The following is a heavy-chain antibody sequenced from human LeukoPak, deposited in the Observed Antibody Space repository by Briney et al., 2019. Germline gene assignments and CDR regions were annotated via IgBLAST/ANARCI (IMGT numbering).Heavy chain of an antibody. V-gene: IGHV3-7*01. CDR1: GFTFSSYW. J-gene: IGHJ6*03. CDR3: ARGLWFGDPHPNMDV. Sequence: GGSLRLSCAASGFTFSSYWMSWVRQAPGEGLEWVANIKQDGSEKYYVDSVKGRFTISRDNAKNSLYLQMNSLRAEDTAVYYCARGLWFGDPHPNMDVWGKGTTVIVS. D-gene: IGHD3-10*01. CDR2: IKQDGSEK.